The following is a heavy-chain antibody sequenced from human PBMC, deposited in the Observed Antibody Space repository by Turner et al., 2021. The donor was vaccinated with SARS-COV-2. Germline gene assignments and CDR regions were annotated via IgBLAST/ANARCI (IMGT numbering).Heavy chain of an antibody. CDR3: ARDLFQDYGSGSYRLDY. CDR2: IWYDGSNK. Sequence: QVQLVESGGGVVQPGRSLRLSCAASRFTFSSYGMHWVRQAPGKGLEWVALIWYDGSNKYYADSVKGRFTISRDNSKNTLYLQMNSLRAEDTAVYYCARDLFQDYGSGSYRLDYWGQGTLVTVSS. CDR1: RFTFSSYG. J-gene: IGHJ4*02. V-gene: IGHV3-33*01. D-gene: IGHD3-10*01.